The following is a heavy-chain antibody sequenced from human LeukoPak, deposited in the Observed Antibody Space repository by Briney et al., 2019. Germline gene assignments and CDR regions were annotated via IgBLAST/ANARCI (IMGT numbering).Heavy chain of an antibody. CDR2: INPNSGDT. CDR1: GYTFIAHY. CDR3: ARGGGWGDTDAFFF. D-gene: IGHD5-18*01. Sequence: ASVKVSCKASGYTFIAHYLHWVRQAPGQGLEWMGWINPNSGDTKYAQKFRGWVTMTRDTSISTAYMELSRLKSDDTAVYYCARGGGWGDTDAFFFWGQGTMVTVSS. V-gene: IGHV1-2*04. J-gene: IGHJ3*01.